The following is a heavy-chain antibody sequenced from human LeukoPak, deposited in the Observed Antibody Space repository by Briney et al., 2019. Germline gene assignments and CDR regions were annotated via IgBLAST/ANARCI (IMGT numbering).Heavy chain of an antibody. D-gene: IGHD2-15*01. CDR1: GGSISSGDYY. CDR2: IYYSGST. CDR3: ARAPYCSGGSCYFYYYYGMDV. J-gene: IGHJ6*02. Sequence: PSETLSLTCTVSGGSISSGDYYWSRIRQPPGKGLEWIGYIYYSGSTYYNPSLKSRVTISVDTAKNQFSLKLSSVTAVDTAVYYCARAPYCSGGSCYFYYYYGMDVWGQGTTVTVSS. V-gene: IGHV4-30-4*01.